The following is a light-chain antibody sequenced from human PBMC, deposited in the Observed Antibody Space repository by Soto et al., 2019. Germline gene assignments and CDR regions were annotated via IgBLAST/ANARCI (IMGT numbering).Light chain of an antibody. V-gene: IGLV1-40*01. CDR3: QSYDSSLSGSYV. J-gene: IGLJ1*01. CDR1: SSNIGARYD. CDR2: GNS. Sequence: QSVLTQPPSVSGAPGQRVTISCTGGSSNIGARYDVHWYQHLPGTAPKLLIYGNSNRPSGVPDRFSGSKSGTSASLAITGLQAEDEADYYCQSYDSSLSGSYVFGTGTKVTVL.